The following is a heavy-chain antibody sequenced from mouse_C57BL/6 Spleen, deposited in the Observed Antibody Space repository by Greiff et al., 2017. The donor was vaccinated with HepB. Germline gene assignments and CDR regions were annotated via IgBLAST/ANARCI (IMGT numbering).Heavy chain of an antibody. J-gene: IGHJ4*01. V-gene: IGHV1-18*01. CDR1: GYTFTDYN. Sequence: VQLQQSGPELVKPGASVKIPCKASGYTFTDYNMDWVKQSHGKSLEWIGDINPNNGGTIYNQKFKGKATLTVDKSSSTAYMELRSLTSEDTAVYYCARSEEWYYYAMDYWGQGTSVTVSS. D-gene: IGHD1-1*02. CDR3: ARSEEWYYYAMDY. CDR2: INPNNGGT.